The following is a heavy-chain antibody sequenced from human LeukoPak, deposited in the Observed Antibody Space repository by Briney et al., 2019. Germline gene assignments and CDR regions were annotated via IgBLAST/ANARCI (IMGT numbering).Heavy chain of an antibody. V-gene: IGHV3-23*01. D-gene: IGHD3-9*01. CDR2: ISGSGGST. J-gene: IGHJ4*02. CDR3: ARDLELRYFAPGY. Sequence: PGGSLRLSCAASGFTFSSYAMSWVRQAPGKGLEWVSAISGSGGSTYYADSVKGRFTISRDNSKNTLYLQMNSLRAEDTAVYYCARDLELRYFAPGYWGQGTLVTVSS. CDR1: GFTFSSYA.